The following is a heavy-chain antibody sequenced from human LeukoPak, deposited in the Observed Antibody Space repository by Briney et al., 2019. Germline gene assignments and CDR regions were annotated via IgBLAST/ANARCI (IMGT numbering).Heavy chain of an antibody. J-gene: IGHJ3*02. D-gene: IGHD3-10*01. V-gene: IGHV3-23*01. CDR1: GFTFSSYA. CDR2: ISCSGGST. Sequence: GGSLRLSCAASGFTFSSYAMSWVRQAPGKGLEWVSGISCSGGSTYYADSVRGRFTISRDNSKNTLYVQMNSLRAEDTAVYYCAKDSGSGSYYSADAFDIWGQGTMVTVSS. CDR3: AKDSGSGSYYSADAFDI.